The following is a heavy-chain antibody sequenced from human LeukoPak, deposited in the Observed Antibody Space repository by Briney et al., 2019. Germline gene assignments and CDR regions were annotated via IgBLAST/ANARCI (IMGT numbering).Heavy chain of an antibody. CDR1: GYTFTDYY. D-gene: IGHD1-7*01. CDR2: INPNSGGT. Sequence: SVKVSCKASGYTFTDYYMHWVRQAPGQGLEWMGWINPNSGGTNYAQKFQGRVTMTRDTSISTAYMELSRLRSDDTAVYYCARGDWNYGWFDPWGQGTLVTVSS. J-gene: IGHJ5*02. CDR3: ARGDWNYGWFDP. V-gene: IGHV1-2*02.